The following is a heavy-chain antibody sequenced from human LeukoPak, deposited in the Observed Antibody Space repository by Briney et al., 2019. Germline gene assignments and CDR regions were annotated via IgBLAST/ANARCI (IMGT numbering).Heavy chain of an antibody. Sequence: SETLSLTCAVYGGSFSGYYWSWVRQPPGKGLEWIGSIYYSGNTYYNASLKSQVSISIDTSKDQFSLRLTSVTAADTAVYYCARQTGSGLFILPGGQGTLVTVSS. V-gene: IGHV4-34*01. D-gene: IGHD3/OR15-3a*01. J-gene: IGHJ4*02. CDR1: GGSFSGYY. CDR2: IYYSGNT. CDR3: ARQTGSGLFILP.